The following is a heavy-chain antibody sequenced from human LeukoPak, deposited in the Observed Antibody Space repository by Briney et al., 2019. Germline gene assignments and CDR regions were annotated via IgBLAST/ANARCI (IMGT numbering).Heavy chain of an antibody. CDR2: ISGSGGST. J-gene: IGHJ4*02. CDR1: GFTFSSYA. V-gene: IGHV3-23*01. Sequence: PGGSLRLSCAASGFTFSSYAMGWVRQAPGKGLEWVSAISGSGGSTYYADSVKGRFTISRDNSKNTLYLQMNSLRAEDTAVYYCAKDPYTMVRGVIPTGYDYRGQGTLVTVSA. CDR3: AKDPYTMVRGVIPTGYDY. D-gene: IGHD3-10*01.